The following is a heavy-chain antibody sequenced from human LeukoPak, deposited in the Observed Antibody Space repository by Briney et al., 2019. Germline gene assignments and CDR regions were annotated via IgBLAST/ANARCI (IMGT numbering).Heavy chain of an antibody. J-gene: IGHJ4*02. V-gene: IGHV3-33*06. CDR3: AKVVDSSGYYYDY. D-gene: IGHD3-22*01. Sequence: GGSLRLSCAASGFTFSSYGMHWVRQAPGKGLEWVAVMWYDGSNKYYADSVKGRFTISRDNSKNTMYLQMNSLRAEDTAVYYCAKVVDSSGYYYDYWGQGTLVTVSS. CDR2: MWYDGSNK. CDR1: GFTFSSYG.